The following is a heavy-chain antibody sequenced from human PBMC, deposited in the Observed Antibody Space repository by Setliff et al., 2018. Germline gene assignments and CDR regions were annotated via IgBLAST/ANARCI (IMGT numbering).Heavy chain of an antibody. CDR2: ISSTGSYK. J-gene: IGHJ4*02. D-gene: IGHD3-22*01. CDR3: ASGVPREYYDSSGSSMLDY. V-gene: IGHV3-21*06. CDR1: GFTFNSYS. Sequence: PGGSLRLSCAASGFTFNSYSINWVRQAPGKGLEWVSSISSTGSYKPYADSVRGRFTISRDNAKNSVDLQMSSLRPEDTAVYYCASGVPREYYDSSGSSMLDYWGQGTLVTVSS.